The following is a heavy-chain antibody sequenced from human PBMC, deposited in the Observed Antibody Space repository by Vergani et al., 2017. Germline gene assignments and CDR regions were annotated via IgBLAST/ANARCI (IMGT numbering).Heavy chain of an antibody. Sequence: EVQLVQSGAEVKKPGESLKISCKGSGYSFTSYWIGWVRQMPGKGLEWMGIIYPGDSDTRYSPSFQGQVTSSADKSISTASLQWSSLKASDPAMYYCARRPIAVAGTEWFDPWGQGTLVTVSS. J-gene: IGHJ5*02. CDR1: GYSFTSYW. CDR2: IYPGDSDT. V-gene: IGHV5-51*01. CDR3: ARRPIAVAGTEWFDP. D-gene: IGHD6-19*01.